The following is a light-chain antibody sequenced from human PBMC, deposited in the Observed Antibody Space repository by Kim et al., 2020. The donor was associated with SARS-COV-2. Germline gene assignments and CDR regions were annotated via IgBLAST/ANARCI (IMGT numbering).Light chain of an antibody. J-gene: IGLJ3*02. V-gene: IGLV2-11*01. CDR1: SSDVGGYNY. CDR3: CSYAGSYTNWV. Sequence: QSALTQPRPVSGSPGQSVTISCTGTSSDVGGYNYVSWYQQHPGKAPKLMIYDVSKRPSGVPDRFSGSKSGNTASLTISGLQAEDEADYYCCSYAGSYTNWVFGGGTQLTVL. CDR2: DVS.